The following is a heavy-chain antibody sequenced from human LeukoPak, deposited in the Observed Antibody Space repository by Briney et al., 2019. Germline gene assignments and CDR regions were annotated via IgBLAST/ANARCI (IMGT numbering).Heavy chain of an antibody. V-gene: IGHV3-30*19. D-gene: IGHD6-19*01. Sequence: GRSLRLSCAASGFTFSSYGMHWVRQAPGKGLEWVAVIWYDGSDRYYADSVKGRFTISRDNSKSTVYLQVNSLRAEDTAVYYCARDLGLGRGWYGGDYWGQGTLVTVSS. CDR1: GFTFSSYG. CDR3: ARDLGLGRGWYGGDY. J-gene: IGHJ4*02. CDR2: IWYDGSDR.